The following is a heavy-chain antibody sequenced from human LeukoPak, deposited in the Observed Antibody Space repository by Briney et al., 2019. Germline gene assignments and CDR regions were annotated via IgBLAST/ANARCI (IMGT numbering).Heavy chain of an antibody. D-gene: IGHD6-13*01. J-gene: IGHJ6*03. CDR1: GGSISSSSLY. V-gene: IGHV4-39*07. CDR2: IYSSGST. Sequence: PSETLSLTCTVSGGSISSSSLYWGWIRQPPGKGLEWIGSIYSSGSTYYNPSLKSRVTISVDTSKNQFSLQLNSVTAADTAVYYCARADYSSTWSHDYYYMDVWGKGTTVTVSS. CDR3: ARADYSSTWSHDYYYMDV.